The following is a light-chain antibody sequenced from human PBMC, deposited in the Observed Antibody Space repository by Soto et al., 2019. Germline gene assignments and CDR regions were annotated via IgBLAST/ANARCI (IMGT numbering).Light chain of an antibody. CDR2: RAS. CDR3: QHYNIWPPT. V-gene: IGKV3-15*01. CDR1: QSVRDN. J-gene: IGKJ2*01. Sequence: EILLTQSPATLAVSPGEGATLSCRASQSVRDNLAWYQQKPGQAPRLLIYRASTRATGVPARFSGSGSGTEFTLTFSSLQSEDVSVYFCQHYNIWPPTLGQGTKLEIK.